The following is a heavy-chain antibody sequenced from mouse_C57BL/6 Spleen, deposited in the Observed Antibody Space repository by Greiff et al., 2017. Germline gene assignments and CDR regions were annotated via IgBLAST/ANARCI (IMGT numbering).Heavy chain of an antibody. CDR3: AGLLWLRKDYFDY. CDR1: GYTFTSYW. D-gene: IGHD2-2*01. CDR2: IHPNSGST. V-gene: IGHV1-64*01. J-gene: IGHJ2*01. Sequence: QVQLKQPGAELVKPGASVKLSCKASGYTFTSYWMHWVKQRPGQGLEWIGMIHPNSGSTNYNEKFKSKATLTVDKSSSTAYMQLSSLTSEDSAVYYCAGLLWLRKDYFDYWGQGTTLTVSS.